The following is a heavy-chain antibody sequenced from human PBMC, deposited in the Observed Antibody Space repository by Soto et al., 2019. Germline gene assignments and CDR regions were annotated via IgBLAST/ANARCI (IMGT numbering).Heavy chain of an antibody. V-gene: IGHV1-24*01. CDR1: GYTLSDVS. J-gene: IGHJ5*02. Sequence: GASVKVSCKVSGYTLSDVSIHWVRQAPGKGLEWMGGFDPEEGEAIHAQKFQGRVTMTEDTSTETAYMELSSLRSEDTAVYYCASLWLNLAGGWFDPWGQGTLVTVSS. CDR3: ASLWLNLAGGWFDP. CDR2: FDPEEGEA. D-gene: IGHD6-19*01.